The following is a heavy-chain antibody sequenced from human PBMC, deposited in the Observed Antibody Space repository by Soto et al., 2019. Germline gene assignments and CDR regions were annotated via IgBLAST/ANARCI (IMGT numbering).Heavy chain of an antibody. J-gene: IGHJ6*02. CDR3: ARAVVYYYDSSCCEDYYGNVV. Sequence: SQTLSLTCAISGDSVSSNSAAWNWIRQSPSRGLEWLGRTYYRSKWYNDYAVSVKSRITINPDTSKNQFSLQLNSVTPEATAVYYCARAVVYYYDSSCCEDYYGNVVCGQGTRVTVSS. V-gene: IGHV6-1*01. CDR2: TYYRSKWYN. CDR1: GDSVSSNSAA. D-gene: IGHD3-22*01.